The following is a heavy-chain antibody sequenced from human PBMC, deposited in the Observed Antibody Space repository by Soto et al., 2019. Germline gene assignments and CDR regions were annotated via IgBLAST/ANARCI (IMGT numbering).Heavy chain of an antibody. CDR1: VHTSNSYV. CDR2: VIPFLGSV. Sequence: QVQLVQSGAEVKKPGSSVMVSCRASVHTSNSYVMMWVRQAPGQGLGWMGGVIPFLGSVAYEQHVWGRVTRTADKSTSTAYMAMTKLRYDDTAVYYCAGFGFSKVDAYWGPGTQVSVSS. CDR3: AGFGFSKVDAY. J-gene: IGHJ4*02. D-gene: IGHD2-2*01. V-gene: IGHV1-69*06.